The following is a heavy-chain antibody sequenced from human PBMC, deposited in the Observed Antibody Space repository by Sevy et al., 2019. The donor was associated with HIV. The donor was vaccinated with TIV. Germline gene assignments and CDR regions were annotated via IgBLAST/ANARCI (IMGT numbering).Heavy chain of an antibody. D-gene: IGHD4-17*01. Sequence: GGSLRLSCTASGFTFGDYAMSWFRQAPGKGLEWVAFIRRNSYEPYGGTTEYAASVKGRFTISRDDSKSIAYLQMNSLKTEDTAFYYCTRALATVVTPGYYFDYWGQGTLVTVSS. CDR1: GFTFGDYA. CDR3: TRALATVVTPGYYFDY. CDR2: IRRNSYEPYGGTT. J-gene: IGHJ4*02. V-gene: IGHV3-49*03.